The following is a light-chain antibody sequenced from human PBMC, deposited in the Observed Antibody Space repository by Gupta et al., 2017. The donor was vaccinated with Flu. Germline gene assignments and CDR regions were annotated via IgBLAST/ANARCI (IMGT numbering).Light chain of an antibody. Sequence: DIVMTQSPDSLAVSLGERATINCKSGQSVSDSSNNKNYLAWYRQKPGQPPKLLIYWASARESGVPDRFSGSGSGTDFTLTISSLQAEDVAVYYCQQYYSSPYTFGQGTKLEIK. CDR3: QQYYSSPYT. V-gene: IGKV4-1*01. CDR1: QSVSDSSNNKNY. CDR2: WAS. J-gene: IGKJ2*01.